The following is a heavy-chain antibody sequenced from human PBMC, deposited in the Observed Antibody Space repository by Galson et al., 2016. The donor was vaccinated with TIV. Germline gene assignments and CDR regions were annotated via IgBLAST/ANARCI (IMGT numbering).Heavy chain of an antibody. J-gene: IGHJ4*02. CDR3: TTWGRLVGDYDAY. CDR1: GLTFRNAW. V-gene: IGHV3-15*01. Sequence: SLRLSCAVSGLTFRNAWMNWVRQAPGKGLEWVGRIKNKADGGTTDYAAPVEDRFSISRDDSKNTLYLQMDNLKTEDTAVYYCTTWGRLVGDYDAYWGQGTLVTVSS. CDR2: IKNKADGGTT. D-gene: IGHD3-16*01.